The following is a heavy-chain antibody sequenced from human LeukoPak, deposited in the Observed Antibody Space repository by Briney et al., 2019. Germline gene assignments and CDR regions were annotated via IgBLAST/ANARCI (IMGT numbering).Heavy chain of an antibody. D-gene: IGHD6-19*01. CDR1: GGSFSGYY. Sequence: KPSETLSLTCAVYGGSFSGYYWSWIRQPPGKGLEWIGEINHSGSTNYNPSLKSRVTISVDTSKNQFSLKLSSVTAADTAVYYCARVRGSGWTDDYWGQGTLVTVSS. CDR2: INHSGST. J-gene: IGHJ4*02. V-gene: IGHV4-34*01. CDR3: ARVRGSGWTDDY.